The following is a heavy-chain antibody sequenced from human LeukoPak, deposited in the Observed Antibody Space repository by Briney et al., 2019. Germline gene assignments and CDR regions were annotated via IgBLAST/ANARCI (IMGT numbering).Heavy chain of an antibody. CDR3: ATDSGLAAAGTGEYFQN. CDR2: ISCNSGSI. V-gene: IGHV3-9*03. Sequence: AGGSLRLSCASSGFTFDDYAMHWVREAPGRGLEWGSGISCNSGSIGYADAVKGRFAISRDNAKNSLYLQMNSLTAEDMALYSCATDSGLAAAGTGEYFQNWGQGTPVTASS. D-gene: IGHD6-13*01. CDR1: GFTFDDYA. J-gene: IGHJ1*01.